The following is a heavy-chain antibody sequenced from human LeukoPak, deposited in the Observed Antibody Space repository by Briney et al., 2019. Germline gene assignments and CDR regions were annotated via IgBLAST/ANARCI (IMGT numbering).Heavy chain of an antibody. J-gene: IGHJ5*02. CDR1: GGSISSYY. CDR3: ARAARIAAVLAPFDP. Sequence: SETLSLTCTVSGGSISSYYWSWIRQPPGKGLEWIGYIYYSGSTNYNPSLKSRVTISVDTSKNQFSLKLSSVTAADTAVYYCARAARIAAVLAPFDPWGQGTLVTGSS. V-gene: IGHV4-59*01. D-gene: IGHD6-13*01. CDR2: IYYSGST.